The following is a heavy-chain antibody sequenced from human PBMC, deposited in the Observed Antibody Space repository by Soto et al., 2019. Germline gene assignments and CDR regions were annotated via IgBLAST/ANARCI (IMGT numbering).Heavy chain of an antibody. D-gene: IGHD2-2*01. J-gene: IGHJ4*02. CDR2: ISQSGST. V-gene: IGHV4-34*01. CDR3: ARGSGIAVIPGELEDVHYDY. CDR1: GQSFSGHT. Sequence: QVQLQQWGAGLWKPSETLSLTCAVYGQSFSGHTWSWIRQYPGKGLEWIGEISQSGSTYYNPSLKTRVTISADTSKNQFSLTLNSVTAADTGVFYCARGSGIAVIPGELEDVHYDYWGQGTLVSVSS.